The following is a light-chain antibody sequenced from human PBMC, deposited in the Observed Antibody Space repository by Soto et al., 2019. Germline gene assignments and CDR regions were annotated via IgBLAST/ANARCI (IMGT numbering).Light chain of an antibody. Sequence: QSVLTQPPSVSGAPGQRVTISCTGSSSNIGAGHDVHWYQQLPGTAPKLLIYGNGNRPSGVPERFSSSKSGTSASLAITGLQAEDEADYYCQSYDSSLSGSEVFGTGTKLTVL. V-gene: IGLV1-40*01. J-gene: IGLJ1*01. CDR3: QSYDSSLSGSEV. CDR1: SSNIGAGHD. CDR2: GNG.